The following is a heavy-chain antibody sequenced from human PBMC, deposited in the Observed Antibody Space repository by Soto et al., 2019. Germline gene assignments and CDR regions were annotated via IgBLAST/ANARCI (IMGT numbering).Heavy chain of an antibody. Sequence: GGSLRLSCAASGFTFSSYSMNWVRQAPGKGLEWVSYISSSSSTIYYADSVKGRFTISRDNAKNSLYLQMNSLRAEDTAVYYCARDREWFGELNAFDIWGQGTMVTVSS. D-gene: IGHD3-10*01. CDR2: ISSSSSTI. J-gene: IGHJ3*02. CDR1: GFTFSSYS. CDR3: ARDREWFGELNAFDI. V-gene: IGHV3-48*01.